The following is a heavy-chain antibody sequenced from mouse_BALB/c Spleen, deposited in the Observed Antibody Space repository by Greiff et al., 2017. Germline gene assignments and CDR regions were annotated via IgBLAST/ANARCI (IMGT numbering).Heavy chain of an antibody. J-gene: IGHJ3*01. CDR3: TRKAHGFAY. V-gene: IGHV1-69*02. CDR2: IYPSDSYT. Sequence: QVHVKQPGAELVRPGASVKLSCKASGYTFTSYWINWVKQRPGQGLEWIGNIYPSDSYTNYNQKFKDKATLTVDKSSSTAYMQLSSPTSEDSAVYYCTRKAHGFAYWGQGTLVTVSA. CDR1: GYTFTSYW.